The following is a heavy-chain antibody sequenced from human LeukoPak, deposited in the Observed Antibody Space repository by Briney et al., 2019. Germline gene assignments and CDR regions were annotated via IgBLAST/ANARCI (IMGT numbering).Heavy chain of an antibody. V-gene: IGHV4-38-2*01. Sequence: SETLSLTCAVSGYSISSGYYWGWIRQPPGKGLEWIGTIYHSGSTYYNPSLKSRVTISLDTSKNQFSLKLTSVTAADTAVYYCARGRQLNDYWGQGTLVTVSS. CDR3: ARGRQLNDY. CDR1: GYSISSGYY. CDR2: IYHSGST. J-gene: IGHJ4*01. D-gene: IGHD2-2*01.